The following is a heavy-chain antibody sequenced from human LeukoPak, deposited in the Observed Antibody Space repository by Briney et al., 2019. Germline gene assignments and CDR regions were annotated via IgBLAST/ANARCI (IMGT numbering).Heavy chain of an antibody. D-gene: IGHD4-23*01. Sequence: GGSLRLSCAASGFTFNNYAMSWVRQAPGKGLEWVASIKQDGSDKYYMDSVKGRFTISKDNAKNSLYLQMNSLRAQDTAVYYCARDKGPVTLDYWGQGTLVTVSS. J-gene: IGHJ4*02. CDR1: GFTFNNYA. CDR3: ARDKGPVTLDY. CDR2: IKQDGSDK. V-gene: IGHV3-7*01.